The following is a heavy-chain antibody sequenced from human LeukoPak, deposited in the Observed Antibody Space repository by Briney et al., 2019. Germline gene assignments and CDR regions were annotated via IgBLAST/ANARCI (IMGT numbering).Heavy chain of an antibody. CDR1: GGSISSYY. J-gene: IGHJ4*02. CDR3: AGYSYGYVKGRWNY. V-gene: IGHV4-59*01. CDR2: NYYSGST. Sequence: SETLSLTRTVAGGSISSYYWSWIRQPPGKGLEWIGYNYYSGSTNYNPSLKSRVTISVDTSKNQFSLKLSSVTAADTAVYYCAGYSYGYVKGRWNYWGQGTLVAVSS. D-gene: IGHD5-18*01.